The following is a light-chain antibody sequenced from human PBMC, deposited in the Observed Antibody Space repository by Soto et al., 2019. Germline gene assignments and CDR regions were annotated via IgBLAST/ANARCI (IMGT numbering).Light chain of an antibody. Sequence: SALNHPPSLSGTPRQRVPISCSGSNSNIGRYSVNWYQHFPGTAPKILIYSDDERPSGVPDRFSGSKSGTSASLAISGLQSEDEAEYYCAAWDDNLNGPLFGGGTQLTVL. J-gene: IGLJ3*02. V-gene: IGLV1-44*01. CDR3: AAWDDNLNGPL. CDR2: SDD. CDR1: NSNIGRYS.